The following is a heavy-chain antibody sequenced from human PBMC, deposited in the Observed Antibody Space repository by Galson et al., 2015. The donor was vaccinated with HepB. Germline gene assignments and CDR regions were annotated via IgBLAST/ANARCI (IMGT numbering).Heavy chain of an antibody. CDR2: MNPNSGNT. J-gene: IGHJ6*03. Sequence: SVKVSCKASGYTFTSYDINWVRQATGQGLEWMGWMNPNSGNTGYAQKFQGRVTMTRNTSIGTAYMELSSLRAEDTAVYHCARAPLTLGRSGYQFYYYMDVWGKGTPVTVSS. CDR3: ARAPLTLGRSGYQFYYYMDV. CDR1: GYTFTSYD. D-gene: IGHD3-3*01. V-gene: IGHV1-8*01.